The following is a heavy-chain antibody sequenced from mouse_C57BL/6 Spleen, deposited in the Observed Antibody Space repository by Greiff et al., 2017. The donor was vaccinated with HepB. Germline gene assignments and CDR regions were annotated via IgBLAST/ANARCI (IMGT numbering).Heavy chain of an antibody. CDR3: ARWGNWEGFAY. CDR1: GYTFTDYY. Sequence: VQLQQSGPELVKPGASVKISCKASGYTFTDYYMNWVKQSHGKSLEWIGDINPNNGGTSYNQKFKGKATLTVYKSSSTAYMELRSLTSEDSAVYYWARWGNWEGFAYWGQGTLVTVSA. V-gene: IGHV1-26*01. CDR2: INPNNGGT. J-gene: IGHJ3*01. D-gene: IGHD4-1*01.